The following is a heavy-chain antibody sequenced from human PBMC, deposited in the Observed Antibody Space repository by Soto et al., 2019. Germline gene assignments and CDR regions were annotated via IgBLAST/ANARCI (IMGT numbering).Heavy chain of an antibody. Sequence: GGSLRLSCAASGFTFSSYAMHWVRQAPGKGLEWVAVISYDGSNKYYADSVKGRFTISRDNSKNTLYMQMNSLRAEDTAVYYCAREVDTNHFDYWGQGTLATVSP. V-gene: IGHV3-30-3*01. D-gene: IGHD5-18*01. CDR3: AREVDTNHFDY. CDR2: ISYDGSNK. CDR1: GFTFSSYA. J-gene: IGHJ4*02.